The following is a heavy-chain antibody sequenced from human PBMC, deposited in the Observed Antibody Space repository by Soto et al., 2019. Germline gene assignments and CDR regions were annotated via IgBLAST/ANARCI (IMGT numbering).Heavy chain of an antibody. Sequence: GGSLRLSCAASGFTFSSYAMHWVRQAPGKGLEWVAVISYDGSNKYYADSVKDRFTISRDNSKNTLYLQMNSLRAEDTAVYYCARVNSYGSGSQYSSKYYYYYYGMDVWGQGTTVTVSS. CDR1: GFTFSSYA. V-gene: IGHV3-30-3*01. J-gene: IGHJ6*02. CDR2: ISYDGSNK. D-gene: IGHD3-10*01. CDR3: ARVNSYGSGSQYSSKYYYYYYGMDV.